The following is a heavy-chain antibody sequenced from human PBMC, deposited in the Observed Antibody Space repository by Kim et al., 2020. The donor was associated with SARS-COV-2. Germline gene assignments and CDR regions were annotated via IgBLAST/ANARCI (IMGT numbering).Heavy chain of an antibody. V-gene: IGHV3-33*01. Sequence: GGSMRLSCAASGFTFSSYGMHWVRQAPGKGLEWVAVIWYDGSNKYYADSVKGRFTISRDNSKNTLYLQMNSLRAEDTAVYYCAREPGYCSGGSCYSRGYYFDYWGQGTLVTVSS. CDR2: IWYDGSNK. CDR1: GFTFSSYG. CDR3: AREPGYCSGGSCYSRGYYFDY. J-gene: IGHJ4*02. D-gene: IGHD2-15*01.